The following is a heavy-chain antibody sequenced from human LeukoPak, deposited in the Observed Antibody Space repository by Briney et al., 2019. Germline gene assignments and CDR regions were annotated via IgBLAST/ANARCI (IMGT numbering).Heavy chain of an antibody. V-gene: IGHV3-30*18. Sequence: PGRSLRLSCAASGFTFSSYGMHWVRQAPGKGLEWVAVISYDGSNKYYADSVKGRFTISRDNSKNTLYLQMNSLRAEDMAVYYCAKDLYYYGSGSSDYWGQGTLVTVSS. CDR1: GFTFSSYG. J-gene: IGHJ4*02. D-gene: IGHD3-10*01. CDR3: AKDLYYYGSGSSDY. CDR2: ISYDGSNK.